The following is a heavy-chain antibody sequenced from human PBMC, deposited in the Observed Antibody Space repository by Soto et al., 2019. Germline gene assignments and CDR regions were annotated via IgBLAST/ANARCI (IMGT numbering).Heavy chain of an antibody. J-gene: IGHJ6*03. CDR1: GASISSSYW. V-gene: IGHV4-4*02. Sequence: QVQLQESGPGLVKPSGTLSLTCAVSGASISSSYWRRWVRQPPGKGLEWIGEIHHSTGTNSNPSLKSRVTISVDKSKNQLFLMLTSVNVADTAVYYCARNDLYYMDVCGLGTTVTVSS. D-gene: IGHD3-16*01. CDR2: IHHSTGT. CDR3: ARNDLYYMDV.